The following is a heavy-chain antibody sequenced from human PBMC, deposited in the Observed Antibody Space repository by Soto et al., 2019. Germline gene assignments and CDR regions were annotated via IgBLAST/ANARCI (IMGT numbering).Heavy chain of an antibody. V-gene: IGHV2-5*02. J-gene: IGHJ5*02. Sequence: QITLKESGPTLVKPTQTLTLTCTFSGFSLSTSRVGVGWIRQPPGKALEWLALIYWDDDKRYSPSLKSRLTITKDTSKNQEVLTMTSIDCGDTATYFCAHRLGRGLGETRPIWFVPWGQGTLVTVSP. CDR1: GFSLSTSRVG. D-gene: IGHD3-16*01. CDR3: AHRLGRGLGETRPIWFVP. CDR2: IYWDDDK.